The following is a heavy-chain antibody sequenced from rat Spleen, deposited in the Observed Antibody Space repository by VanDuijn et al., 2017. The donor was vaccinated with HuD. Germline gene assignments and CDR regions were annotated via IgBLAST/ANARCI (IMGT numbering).Heavy chain of an antibody. CDR3: TRHGGLRNWFAY. CDR2: ISAGGGAT. Sequence: EVQLVESGGGLVQPGRSLNLSCAASGFTFSNYYMAWVRQAPTKGLEWVAYISAGGGATYYRDSVKGRFTISRDDAKNTQYLQMDSLRSEDTATYYGTRHGGLRNWFAYWGQGTLVTVSP. V-gene: IGHV5-27*01. CDR1: GFTFSNYY. D-gene: IGHD1-11*01. J-gene: IGHJ3*01.